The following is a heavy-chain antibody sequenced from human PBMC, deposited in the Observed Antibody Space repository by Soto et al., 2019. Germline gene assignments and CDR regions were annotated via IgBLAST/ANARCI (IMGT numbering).Heavy chain of an antibody. CDR2: ISYDGSNK. V-gene: IGHV3-30-3*01. CDR3: ARGPAYYYDSSGYSVPFGY. J-gene: IGHJ4*02. CDR1: GFTFSNYA. D-gene: IGHD3-22*01. Sequence: QVQLVESGGGVVKPGRSLRLSCAASGFTFSNYAMHWVRQAPGKGLEGVAVISYDGSNKYYADSVKGRFPISRDNSKNSLFLQMNSLRAEDTAVYYCARGPAYYYDSSGYSVPFGYWGQGTLVTVSS.